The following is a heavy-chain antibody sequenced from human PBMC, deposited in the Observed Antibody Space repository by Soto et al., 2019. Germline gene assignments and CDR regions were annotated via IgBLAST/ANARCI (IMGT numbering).Heavy chain of an antibody. V-gene: IGHV4-31*03. J-gene: IGHJ4*02. CDR1: GDSVNSGRYY. Sequence: TLSLTCTVSGDSVNSGRYYWHWIRQLPGKGLEWIGYIFYSGTTYYNPSLMSRVTISLDTSKNDLSLKLTSVTVADTAVYFCARGWLRVTGTYDSWGQGTLVTVSS. D-gene: IGHD1-1*01. CDR2: IFYSGTT. CDR3: ARGWLRVTGTYDS.